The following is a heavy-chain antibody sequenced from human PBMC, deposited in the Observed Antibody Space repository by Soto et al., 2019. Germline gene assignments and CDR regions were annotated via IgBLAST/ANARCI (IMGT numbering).Heavy chain of an antibody. CDR1: GGTFSSYA. D-gene: IGHD3-22*01. J-gene: IGHJ4*02. CDR3: ASHYDSSGYYYRGLDY. Sequence: QVQLVQSGAEVKKPGSSVKVSCKASGGTFSSYAISWVRQAPGQGLEWMGGIIRIFGTADYAQKFQGRVTIPADESTSTAYMELSSLRYEDTAVYYCASHYDSSGYYYRGLDYWGQGTLVTV. CDR2: IIRIFGTA. V-gene: IGHV1-69*12.